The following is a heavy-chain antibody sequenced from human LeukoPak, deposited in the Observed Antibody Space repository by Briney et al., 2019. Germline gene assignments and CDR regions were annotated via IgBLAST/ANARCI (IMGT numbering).Heavy chain of an antibody. J-gene: IGHJ4*01. CDR1: GFIFSDYY. Sequence: PGGSLRLSCAASGFIFSDYYMDWVRQAPGKGLEWVGRTRNRANSYTTEYAASVKGRFTMSRDGSKNSLYLQMNSLKTEDTAVYYCARGYSNSWSGSFFDYWGHGTLVTVSS. CDR2: TRNRANSYTT. D-gene: IGHD1-26*01. CDR3: ARGYSNSWSGSFFDY. V-gene: IGHV3-72*01.